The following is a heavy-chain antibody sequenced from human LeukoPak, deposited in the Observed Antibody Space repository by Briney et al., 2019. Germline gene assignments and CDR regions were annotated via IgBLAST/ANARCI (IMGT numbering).Heavy chain of an antibody. Sequence: PSETLSLTCAVYVGSFSGYYWSWIRQPPWKGLEWIGEINHSGSTNYKSSLKSRVTMSVDTSKNQFSLKLSSVTAADTAVYYCARADYSNYTRYWGQGTLVTVSS. CDR3: ARADYSNYTRY. CDR2: INHSGST. D-gene: IGHD4-11*01. CDR1: VGSFSGYY. J-gene: IGHJ4*02. V-gene: IGHV4-34*01.